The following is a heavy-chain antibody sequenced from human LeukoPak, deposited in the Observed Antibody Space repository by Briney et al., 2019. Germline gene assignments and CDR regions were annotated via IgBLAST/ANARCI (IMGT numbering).Heavy chain of an antibody. J-gene: IGHJ3*02. D-gene: IGHD3-22*01. CDR3: ARNYYDSSGYPDAFDI. CDR1: GGSFSGYY. Sequence: SETLSLTSAGYGGSFSGYYWSWIPQPPGQGLEGIVELNHSGSTDYNPSLKSRVTISVDTSKNQLSLKLSSVTAADTAVYYWARNYYDSSGYPDAFDIWGQGTMVTVSS. V-gene: IGHV4-34*01. CDR2: LNHSGST.